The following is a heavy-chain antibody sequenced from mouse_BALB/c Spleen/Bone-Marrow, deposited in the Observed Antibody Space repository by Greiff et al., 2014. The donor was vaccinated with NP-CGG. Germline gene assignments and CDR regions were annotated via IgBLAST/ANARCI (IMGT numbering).Heavy chain of an antibody. D-gene: IGHD3-3*01. Sequence: VNVVESGAELVRPGTSVKVSCKASGYAFTNYLIEWVKQRPGQGLEWIGMINPGSGGTNYNKKFKGKATLTADKSSSTAYMQLSSLTSDDSAVYFCARRDGSYFDYWGQGTTLTVSS. CDR3: ARRDGSYFDY. V-gene: IGHV1-54*01. J-gene: IGHJ2*01. CDR2: INPGSGGT. CDR1: GYAFTNYL.